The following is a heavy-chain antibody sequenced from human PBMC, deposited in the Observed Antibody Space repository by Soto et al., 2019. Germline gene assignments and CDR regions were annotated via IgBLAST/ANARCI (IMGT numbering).Heavy chain of an antibody. D-gene: IGHD3-10*01. CDR2: ISSSSSTI. CDR1: GFTFSSYS. J-gene: IGHJ6*02. CDR3: ARDLLGYYYGSGSYYNDYYYYGMDV. V-gene: IGHV3-48*02. Sequence: GGSLRLSCAASGFTFSSYSMNWVRQAPGKGLEWVSYISSSSSTIYYADSVKGRFTISRDNAKNSLYLQMNSLRDEDTAVYYCARDLLGYYYGSGSYYNDYYYYGMDVWGQGTTVTVSS.